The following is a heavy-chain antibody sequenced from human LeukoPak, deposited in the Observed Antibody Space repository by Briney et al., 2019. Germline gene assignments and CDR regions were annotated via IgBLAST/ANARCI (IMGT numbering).Heavy chain of an antibody. CDR2: ISGSGGST. D-gene: IGHD3-9*01. Sequence: GGSLRLSCAASGFTFSNYAMSWVRQAPGKGLEWVSAISGSGGSTYYADSVKGRFTISRDNSKNTLYLQMNSLRSEDTAVYYCAREWLRYFDWPYDAFDIWGQGTMVTVSS. CDR3: AREWLRYFDWPYDAFDI. V-gene: IGHV3-23*01. CDR1: GFTFSNYA. J-gene: IGHJ3*02.